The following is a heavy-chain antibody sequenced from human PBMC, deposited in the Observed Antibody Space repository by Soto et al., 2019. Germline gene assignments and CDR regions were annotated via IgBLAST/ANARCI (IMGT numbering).Heavy chain of an antibody. J-gene: IGHJ6*02. CDR2: IYPGDSDT. CDR1: GYSFTSYW. V-gene: IGHV5-51*01. CDR3: ASNYYDSSGYDSYGMDV. D-gene: IGHD3-22*01. Sequence: PGESLKISCKGSGYSFTSYWIGCVRQMPGKGLEWMGIIYPGDSDTRYSPSFQGQVTISADKSISTAYLQWSSLKASDTAMYYCASNYYDSSGYDSYGMDVWGQGTTVTVSS.